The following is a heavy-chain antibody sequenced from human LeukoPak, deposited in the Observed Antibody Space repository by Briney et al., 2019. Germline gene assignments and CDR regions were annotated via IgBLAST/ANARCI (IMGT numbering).Heavy chain of an antibody. D-gene: IGHD1-14*01. CDR1: GGTFSSYA. CDR3: ARSRRRSIYYYYYGMDV. CDR2: IIPIFGIA. V-gene: IGHV1-69*04. Sequence: SVKVSCKASGGTFSSYAISWVRQAPGQGLEWMGRIIPIFGIANYAQKFQGRVTITADKSTSTAYMELRSLRSEDTAVYYCARSRRRSIYYYYYGMDVWGQGTTVTVSS. J-gene: IGHJ6*02.